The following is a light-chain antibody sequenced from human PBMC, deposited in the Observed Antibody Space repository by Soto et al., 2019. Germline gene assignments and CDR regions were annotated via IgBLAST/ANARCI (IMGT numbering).Light chain of an antibody. J-gene: IGKJ1*01. CDR2: KAS. V-gene: IGKV1-5*03. CDR1: QSISSW. Sequence: DIQMTQSPSTLSASVGDRVTITCRASQSISSWLAWYQQKPGKVPNLLIYKASRLESGVPSRFSGCGSGTESTLTISSLQPDDFATYYCQQYYSYPWTFGQGTNVEIK. CDR3: QQYYSYPWT.